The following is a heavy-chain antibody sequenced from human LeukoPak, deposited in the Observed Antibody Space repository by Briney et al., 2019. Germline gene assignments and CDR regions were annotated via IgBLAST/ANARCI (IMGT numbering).Heavy chain of an antibody. CDR2: INAGNGNT. Sequence: ASVKVSCKASGYTFTSYAMHWVRQAPGQRLEWMGWINAGNGNTKYSQKFQGRVTITRDTSASTAYMELSSLRSEDTAVYYCARGPGYSSSWYSGFDYWGQGTLVTVSS. D-gene: IGHD6-13*01. J-gene: IGHJ4*02. CDR1: GYTFTSYA. CDR3: ARGPGYSSSWYSGFDY. V-gene: IGHV1-3*01.